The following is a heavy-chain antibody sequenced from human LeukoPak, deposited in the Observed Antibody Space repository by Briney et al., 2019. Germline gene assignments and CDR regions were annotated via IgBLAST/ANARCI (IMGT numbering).Heavy chain of an antibody. V-gene: IGHV3-23*01. J-gene: IGHJ4*02. CDR2: ISGSGGST. CDR1: GFTFSSYA. CDR3: AKSGDFWSGYSDY. D-gene: IGHD3-3*01. Sequence: PGGSLRLSCAASGFTFSSYAMSWVRQAPGKRLEWVSAISGSGGSTYYADSVKGRFTISRDNSKNTLYLQMNSLRAEDTAVYYCAKSGDFWSGYSDYWGQGTLVTVSS.